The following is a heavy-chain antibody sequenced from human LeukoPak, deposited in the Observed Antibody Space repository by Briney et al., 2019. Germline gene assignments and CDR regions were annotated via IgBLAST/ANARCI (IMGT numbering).Heavy chain of an antibody. CDR3: ARDRDSSGLRDFDR. Sequence: PSETLSLTCTVSGGSINSYYWSWIRQPPGKGLEWIGYIYYSGNTNYNPSLKSRVSISIDTSKNQLSLQLSSVTAADTAVYYCARDRDSSGLRDFDRWARGTLVTVSA. D-gene: IGHD3-22*01. CDR2: IYYSGNT. J-gene: IGHJ2*01. CDR1: GGSINSYY. V-gene: IGHV4-59*01.